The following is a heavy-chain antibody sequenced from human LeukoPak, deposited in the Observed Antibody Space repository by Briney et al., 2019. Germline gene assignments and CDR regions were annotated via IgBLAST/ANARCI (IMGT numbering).Heavy chain of an antibody. V-gene: IGHV3-66*01. CDR2: IYSGGDT. D-gene: IGHD4-23*01. Sequence: GGSLRLSCAASGITVSSNYMSWVRQAPGKGLEWVSVIYSGGDTYYADSAKGRFTISRDNSKNTLYLQMNSLRAEDTAVYYCARYNFYGGTPFDCWGQGTLVTVST. J-gene: IGHJ4*02. CDR3: ARYNFYGGTPFDC. CDR1: GITVSSNY.